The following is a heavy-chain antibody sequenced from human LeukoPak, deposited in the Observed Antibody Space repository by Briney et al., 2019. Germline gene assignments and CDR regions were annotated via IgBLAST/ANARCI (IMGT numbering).Heavy chain of an antibody. D-gene: IGHD6-13*01. CDR2: INWNGGST. J-gene: IGHJ4*02. CDR3: ARGTLKAAATDFDY. V-gene: IGHV3-20*04. CDR1: GFTFDDYG. Sequence: AGGSLRLSCAASGFTFDDYGMSWVRQAPGKGLDWVSGINWNGGSTGYADSVKGRFTISRDNAKNSLYLQMNSLRAEDTALYYCARGTLKAAATDFDYWGQGTLVTVSS.